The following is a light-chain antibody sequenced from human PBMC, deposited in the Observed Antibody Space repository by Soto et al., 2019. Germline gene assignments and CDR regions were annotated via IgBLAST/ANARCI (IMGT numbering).Light chain of an antibody. V-gene: IGKV3-20*01. J-gene: IGKJ1*01. CDR2: GVS. CDR3: QPYDSPWT. CDR1: QSVPSNF. Sequence: EIVLTQSPGTLSLSPGERATLSCRASQSVPSNFLAWYQQKPGQAPILLIYGVSRRATGIPDRFSGSGSGHDFTLNISSLEPEAFAVHFCQPYDSPWTFGQGTKVEIK.